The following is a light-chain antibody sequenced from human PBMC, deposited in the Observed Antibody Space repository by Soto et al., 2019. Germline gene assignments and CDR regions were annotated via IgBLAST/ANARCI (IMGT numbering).Light chain of an antibody. CDR2: AAS. Sequence: DIQMTQSPTSLSASVGDRVTITCRASQDIRNFVAWYQQKPGKAPKLLIYAASTLQSGVPSRFSGSGSGTDFTLTIPNLQPEDVATYSCQKYSSVPVFGPGTKVEIK. CDR1: QDIRNF. J-gene: IGKJ3*01. CDR3: QKYSSVPV. V-gene: IGKV1-27*01.